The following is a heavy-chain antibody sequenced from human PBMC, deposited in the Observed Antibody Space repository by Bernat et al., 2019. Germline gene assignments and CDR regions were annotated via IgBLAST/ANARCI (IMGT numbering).Heavy chain of an antibody. CDR2: IYYTGNT. CDR3: ARAPTTNDAFGI. V-gene: IGHV4-31*03. J-gene: IGHJ3*02. D-gene: IGHD1-14*01. CDR1: GGSITSGAYY. Sequence: QVQLQESGPGLVKPSQTQSLTCTVSGGSITSGAYYWSWIRQHPGKGLEWIGYIYYTGNTYYNPSLKSRVTISVDTSKNQFSLKLTSVTAADTAVYYCARAPTTNDAFGIWGQGTMVTVSS.